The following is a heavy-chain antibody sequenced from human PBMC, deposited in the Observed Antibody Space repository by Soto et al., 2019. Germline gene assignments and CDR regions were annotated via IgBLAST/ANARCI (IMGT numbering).Heavy chain of an antibody. Sequence: PGGSLRLSCAASGFTFNRHGMHWVRQAPGKGLEWVALIWYDGSYKNYADSVKGRFTISRDNSKNTLYLQMDSLRAEDTALYYCARDVNDYGDLGLDYWGQGTLVTVSS. V-gene: IGHV3-33*01. CDR2: IWYDGSYK. D-gene: IGHD4-17*01. J-gene: IGHJ4*02. CDR1: GFTFNRHG. CDR3: ARDVNDYGDLGLDY.